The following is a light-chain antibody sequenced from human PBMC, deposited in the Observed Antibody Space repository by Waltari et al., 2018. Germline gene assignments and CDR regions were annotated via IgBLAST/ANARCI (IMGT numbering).Light chain of an antibody. J-gene: IGLJ3*02. Sequence: QTVVTQEPSFSVSPGGTVTLTCGLSSGSVSTSYYPSWYQQTPGQPPRTLIYSTNTRSSGVPDRFSGSILGNKAALTITGAQADDESDYYCVLDMGSGNWVFGGGTKLTVL. CDR2: STN. CDR1: SGSVSTSYY. CDR3: VLDMGSGNWV. V-gene: IGLV8-61*01.